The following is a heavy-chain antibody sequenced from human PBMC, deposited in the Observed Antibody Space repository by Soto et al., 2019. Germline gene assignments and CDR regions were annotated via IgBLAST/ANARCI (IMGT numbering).Heavy chain of an antibody. J-gene: IGHJ5*02. Sequence: QLQLQESGPGLVKPSETLSLTCTVSGGSISSSSYYWGWIRQPPGKGLEWIGSIYYSGSNYYNPPLKSRVTISVDTSKNQCSLKLSSVASADTAVYYFARQPWNNWFDPWGQGTLVTVSS. V-gene: IGHV4-39*01. D-gene: IGHD1-1*01. CDR1: GGSISSSSYY. CDR3: ARQPWNNWFDP. CDR2: IYYSGSN.